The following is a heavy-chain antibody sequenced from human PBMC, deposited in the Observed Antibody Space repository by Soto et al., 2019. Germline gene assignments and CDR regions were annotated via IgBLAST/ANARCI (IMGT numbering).Heavy chain of an antibody. D-gene: IGHD3-10*01. CDR3: ARGLLWFGELNWFDP. Sequence: PSETLSLTCAVSGGSISSSNWWSWVRQPPGKGLEWIGEIYHSGSTNYNPSLKSRVTISVDKSKNQFSLKLSSVTAADTAVYYCARGLLWFGELNWFDPWGKGTLVTVSS. V-gene: IGHV4-4*02. CDR1: GGSISSSNW. J-gene: IGHJ5*02. CDR2: IYHSGST.